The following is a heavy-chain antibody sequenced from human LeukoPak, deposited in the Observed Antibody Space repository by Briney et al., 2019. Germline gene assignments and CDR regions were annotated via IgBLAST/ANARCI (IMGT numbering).Heavy chain of an antibody. D-gene: IGHD6-6*01. CDR1: GFTFSGFW. J-gene: IGHJ3*01. CDR3: ARSSYSSSSSV. V-gene: IGHV3-7*03. Sequence: GGSLRLSCAVSGFTFSGFWMSWSRQAPGKGLEWVASINSDGSEGYYADVVQGRFTISRDNAKNSLYLQINSLRAEDTAVYYCARSSYSSSSSVWGQGTMVTVSS. CDR2: INSDGSEG.